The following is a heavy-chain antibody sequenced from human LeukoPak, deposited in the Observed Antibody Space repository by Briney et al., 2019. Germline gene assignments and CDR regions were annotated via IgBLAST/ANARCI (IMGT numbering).Heavy chain of an antibody. D-gene: IGHD1-7*01. CDR1: GFTFSSYA. CDR2: ISYDGSNK. Sequence: VGSLRLSCAASGFTFSSYAIHWVRQAPGKGLEWVAVISYDGSNKYYADSVKGRFTISRDNSKNTLYLQMNSLRAEDTAVYYCARGYNWNYPGDYWGQGTLVTVSS. J-gene: IGHJ4*02. CDR3: ARGYNWNYPGDY. V-gene: IGHV3-30*01.